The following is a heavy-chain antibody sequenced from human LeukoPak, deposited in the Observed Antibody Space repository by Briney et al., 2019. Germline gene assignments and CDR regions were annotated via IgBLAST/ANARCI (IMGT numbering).Heavy chain of an antibody. V-gene: IGHV3-7*01. CDR3: ARGDTMVRGGTNWFDP. CDR2: IKQDGSEK. J-gene: IGHJ5*02. D-gene: IGHD3-10*01. Sequence: GGSLRLSCAASGFTFSSYWMSWVRQAPGRGLEWVANIKQDGSEKYYVDSVKGRFTISRDNAKNSLYLQMNSLRAEDTAVYYCARGDTMVRGGTNWFDPWGQGTLVTVSS. CDR1: GFTFSSYW.